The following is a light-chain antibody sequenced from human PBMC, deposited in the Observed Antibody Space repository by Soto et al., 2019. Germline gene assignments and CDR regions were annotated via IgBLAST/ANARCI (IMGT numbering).Light chain of an antibody. V-gene: IGLV2-14*01. CDR3: SSYTSSSTLDV. CDR2: EVS. J-gene: IGLJ1*01. Sequence: QSALTQPPSASGSPGQSVTISCTGSNTDVGGYNYVSWYQQHPGKAPKLMIYEVSNRPSGVSNRFSGSKSGNTASLTISGLQAEDEADYYCSSYTSSSTLDVFGTGTKLTVL. CDR1: NTDVGGYNY.